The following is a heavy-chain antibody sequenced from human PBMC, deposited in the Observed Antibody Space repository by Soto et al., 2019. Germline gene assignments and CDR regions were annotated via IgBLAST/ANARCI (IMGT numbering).Heavy chain of an antibody. CDR1: GFTFSDYY. J-gene: IGHJ4*02. CDR2: ISSTTNYI. Sequence: GGSLRLSCAASGFTFSDYYMSWIRQAPGKGLEWVSSISSTTNYIYYADSMKGRFTVSRDNAKNSVYLDMNSLSAEDTAVYYCARESEDLTSNFDYWGQGTLVTVSS. V-gene: IGHV3-11*06. CDR3: ARESEDLTSNFDY.